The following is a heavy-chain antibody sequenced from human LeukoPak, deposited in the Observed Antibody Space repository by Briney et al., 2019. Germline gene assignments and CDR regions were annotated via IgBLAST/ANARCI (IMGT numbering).Heavy chain of an antibody. J-gene: IGHJ4*02. Sequence: PSQTLSLTCTVSGGLMNSGTYYWSWIRQPAGKGLEWIGRIFISGRTNYNPSLNSRITISIDRSKNQFSLKLSSVTAADTAVYYCARGRLGYCSGGSCLPLDYWGQGTLVTVSS. D-gene: IGHD2-15*01. CDR3: ARGRLGYCSGGSCLPLDY. CDR1: GGLMNSGTYY. V-gene: IGHV4-61*02. CDR2: IFISGRT.